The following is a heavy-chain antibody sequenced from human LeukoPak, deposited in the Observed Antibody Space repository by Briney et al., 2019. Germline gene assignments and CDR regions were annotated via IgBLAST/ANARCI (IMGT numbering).Heavy chain of an antibody. CDR1: GFTFSSYG. CDR3: ARTGYSSSWYPFDY. J-gene: IGHJ4*02. D-gene: IGHD6-13*01. V-gene: IGHV3-7*01. Sequence: GGSLRLSCAASGFTFSSYGMSWVRQAPGQGLEWVANIRQDGSEKYYVDSVKGRFTISRDHGKNSLYLQMNSLRAEDTAVYYCARTGYSSSWYPFDYWGQGTLVTVSS. CDR2: IRQDGSEK.